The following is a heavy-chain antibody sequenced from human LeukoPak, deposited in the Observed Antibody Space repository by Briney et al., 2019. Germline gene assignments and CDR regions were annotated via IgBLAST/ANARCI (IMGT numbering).Heavy chain of an antibody. CDR2: IYPSGDST. J-gene: IGHJ4*02. CDR3: AKDVVPNSGWDLDY. D-gene: IGHD6-19*01. V-gene: IGHV3-23*01. Sequence: GGSLRLSCAASGFTFSTYSMTWVRQGPGKGLEWVSSIYPSGDSTFYADSVKGRFTISRDNSKNTLYLQMSSLRTEDTAIYYCAKDVVPNSGWDLDYWGQGTLVTVSS. CDR1: GFTFSTYS.